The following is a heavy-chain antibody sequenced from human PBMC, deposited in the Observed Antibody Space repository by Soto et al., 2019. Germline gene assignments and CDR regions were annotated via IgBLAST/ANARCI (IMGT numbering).Heavy chain of an antibody. CDR1: GFIFTSAF. V-gene: IGHV3-15*01. J-gene: IGHJ4*02. CDR3: TTGDY. CDR2: IKSKAAGGTI. Sequence: EVQLVESGGGLVKPGGSRRLSCAASGFIFTSAFMSWVRQTPGKGLEWVARIKSKAAGGTIDYAAPVKDRFTISRDDFQNTVSLQMDSLKAEDPGLYYCTTGDYWGQGILVTVSS.